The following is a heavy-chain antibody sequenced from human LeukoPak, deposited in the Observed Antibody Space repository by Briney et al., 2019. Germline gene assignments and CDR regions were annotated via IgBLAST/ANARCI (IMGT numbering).Heavy chain of an antibody. CDR2: IKQDGSEK. CDR3: ASGGGWVFFN. CDR1: GFTFSNYW. D-gene: IGHD6-19*01. J-gene: IGHJ4*02. Sequence: GGSLRLSCAASGFTFSNYWMSWVRQAPGRGLEWVANIKQDGSEKYFADSVKGRFTISRDTVKNSLYLQMNSLRAEDTAVYYCASGGGWVFFNWGQGTLVTVSS. V-gene: IGHV3-7*01.